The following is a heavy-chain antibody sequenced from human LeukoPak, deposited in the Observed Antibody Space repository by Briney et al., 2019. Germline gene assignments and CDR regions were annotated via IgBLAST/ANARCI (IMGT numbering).Heavy chain of an antibody. V-gene: IGHV1-46*01. CDR2: INPSGGST. CDR1: GYTFTSYY. J-gene: IGHJ6*02. D-gene: IGHD3-3*01. Sequence: ASVKVSCKASGYTFTSYYMHWVRQAPGQGLEWMGIINPSGGSTSYAQKFQGRVTMTRDTSTSIVYMELSSLRSEDTAVYYCARDAGGYDFWSGYSTYYYYGMDVWGQGTTVTVSS. CDR3: ARDAGGYDFWSGYSTYYYYGMDV.